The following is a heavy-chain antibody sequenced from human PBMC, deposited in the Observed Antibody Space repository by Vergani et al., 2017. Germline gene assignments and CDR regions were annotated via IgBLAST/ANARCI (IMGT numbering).Heavy chain of an antibody. V-gene: IGHV3-21*01. D-gene: IGHD3-3*01. Sequence: EVQLVESGGGLVKPGVSLRLSCAASGFTFSSYSMNWVRQAPGKGLEWVSSISSSSSYLYYADSVKGRFTISRDNAKNSLYLQMNSLRAEDTAVYYCARDHXYYDFWSGSSPYYYGMDVWGQGTTVTVSS. J-gene: IGHJ6*02. CDR1: GFTFSSYS. CDR2: ISSSSSYL. CDR3: ARDHXYYDFWSGSSPYYYGMDV.